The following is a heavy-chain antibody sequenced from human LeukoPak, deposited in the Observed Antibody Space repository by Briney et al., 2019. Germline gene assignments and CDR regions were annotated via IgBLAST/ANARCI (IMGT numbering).Heavy chain of an antibody. V-gene: IGHV3-30*18. CDR1: GFTFSSYG. D-gene: IGHD5-18*01. J-gene: IGHJ4*02. CDR3: AKDSRGYSYGYTLDY. CDR2: ISYDGSNK. Sequence: GRSLRLSCAASGFTFSSYGMHWVRQAPGKGLEWVAVISYDGSNKYYADSVKGRFTISRDNSKNTLYLQMNSLRAEDTAVYYCAKDSRGYSYGYTLDYWGQGTLVTVSS.